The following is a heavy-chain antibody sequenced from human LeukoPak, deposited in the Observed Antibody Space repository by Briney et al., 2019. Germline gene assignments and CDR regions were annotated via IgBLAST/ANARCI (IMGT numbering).Heavy chain of an antibody. CDR1: GGSISSSSYY. CDR2: IYYSGST. V-gene: IGHV4-39*07. Sequence: SETLSLTWTVSGGSISSSSYYWGWIRQPPGKGLEWIGSIYYSGSTYYNPSLKSRVAISVDTSKNQFSLKLSSVTAADTAVYYCARGPDPGKVGAAIYYYYGMDVWGQGTTVTVSS. D-gene: IGHD1-26*01. J-gene: IGHJ6*02. CDR3: ARGPDPGKVGAAIYYYYGMDV.